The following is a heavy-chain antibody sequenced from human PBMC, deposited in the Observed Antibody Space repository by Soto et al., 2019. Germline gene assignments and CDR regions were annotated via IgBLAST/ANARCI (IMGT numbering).Heavy chain of an antibody. J-gene: IGHJ1*01. CDR1: GGSISSYY. Sequence: SETLPLTCTVSGGSISSYYWIWIRQPPGKGLEWIGYIYYSGSTNYNPSLKSRVTISVDTSKNQFSLKLSSVTAADTAVYYCGASAYPKYFQHWGQGTLVTVSS. D-gene: IGHD5-12*01. V-gene: IGHV4-59*08. CDR2: IYYSGST. CDR3: GASAYPKYFQH.